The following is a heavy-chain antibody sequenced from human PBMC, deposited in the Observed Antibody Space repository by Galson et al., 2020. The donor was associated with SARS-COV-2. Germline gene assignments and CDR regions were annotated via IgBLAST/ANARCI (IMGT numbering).Heavy chain of an antibody. CDR2: IYSSEST. CDR3: ARTNGYGVDS. CDR1: GGSISSGGYY. J-gene: IGHJ5*01. Sequence: ASETLSLTCSVSGGSISSGGYYWTWIRQSPGKGLEWMGHIYSSESTEYNPSLKSRITISVDESKNQFSLEVTSTAAADTAIYYCARTNGYGVDSWGQGILVTVSS. D-gene: IGHD5-12*01. V-gene: IGHV4-30-4*08.